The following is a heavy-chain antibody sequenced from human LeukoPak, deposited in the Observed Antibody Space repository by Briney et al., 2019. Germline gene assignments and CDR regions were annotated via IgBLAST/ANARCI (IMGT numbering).Heavy chain of an antibody. D-gene: IGHD3-22*01. Sequence: GGSLRLSCAASGXTFSSYWMHWVRQAPGKGLVWVSRINSDGSSTSYADSVKGRSTISRDNAKNTLYLQMNSLRAEDTAVYYCASPPDYYDSSGYYYALAYWGQGTLVTVSS. CDR2: INSDGSST. CDR1: GXTFSSYW. J-gene: IGHJ4*02. V-gene: IGHV3-74*01. CDR3: ASPPDYYDSSGYYYALAY.